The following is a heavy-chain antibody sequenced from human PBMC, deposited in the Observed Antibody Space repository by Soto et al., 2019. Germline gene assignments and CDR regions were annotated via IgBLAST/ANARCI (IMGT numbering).Heavy chain of an antibody. V-gene: IGHV1-2*02. CDR2: INPNSGGT. CDR1: GYTFTGYY. Sequence: GASVKICCKASGYTFTGYYMHWVRQAPGQGLEWMGWINPNSGGTNYAQKFQGRVTMTRDTSISTAYMELSRLRSDDTAVYYCAREGGRIAAAGKAFYYYYGMDVWGQGTTVTVSS. CDR3: AREGGRIAAAGKAFYYYYGMDV. J-gene: IGHJ6*02. D-gene: IGHD6-13*01.